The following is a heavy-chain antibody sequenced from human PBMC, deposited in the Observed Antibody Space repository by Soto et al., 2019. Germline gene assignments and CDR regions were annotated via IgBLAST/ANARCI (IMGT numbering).Heavy chain of an antibody. Sequence: GESLKISCKGSGYSFTSYWISWVRQMPGKGLEWMGRIDPSDSYTNYSPSFQGHVTISADKSISTAYLQWSSLKASDTAMYYCARHPGVGSLEWSTRYYGMDVWGQGTTVTVSS. J-gene: IGHJ6*02. V-gene: IGHV5-10-1*01. CDR2: IDPSDSYT. D-gene: IGHD3-3*01. CDR1: GYSFTSYW. CDR3: ARHPGVGSLEWSTRYYGMDV.